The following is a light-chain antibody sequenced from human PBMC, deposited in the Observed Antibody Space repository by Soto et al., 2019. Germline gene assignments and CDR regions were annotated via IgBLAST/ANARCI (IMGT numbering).Light chain of an antibody. CDR2: EVS. J-gene: IGLJ2*01. V-gene: IGLV2-14*01. Sequence: QSALTQPASVSGSPGQSITISCTGTSSDVGGYNYVSWYQQHPGKAPKLMIYEVSNRPSGVSNRFSGSKSGNTASLTISGLQAEDEADYYCSSYTINSSTLGYVVFGGGTKLTVL. CDR1: SSDVGGYNY. CDR3: SSYTINSSTLGYVV.